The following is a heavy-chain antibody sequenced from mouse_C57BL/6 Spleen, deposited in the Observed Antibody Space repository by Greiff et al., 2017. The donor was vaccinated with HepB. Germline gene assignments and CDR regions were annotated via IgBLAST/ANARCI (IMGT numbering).Heavy chain of an antibody. Sequence: QVQLQQPGAELVKPGASVKMSCKASGYTFTSYWITWVKQRPGQGLEWIGDIYPGSGSTNYNEKFKSKSTLTVDTSSSTAYMQLSSLTSEDSAVYYCARGPYYYSSMYYFDYWGQGTTLTVSS. CDR2: IYPGSGST. V-gene: IGHV1-55*01. CDR1: GYTFTSYW. CDR3: ARGPYYYSSMYYFDY. J-gene: IGHJ2*01. D-gene: IGHD1-1*01.